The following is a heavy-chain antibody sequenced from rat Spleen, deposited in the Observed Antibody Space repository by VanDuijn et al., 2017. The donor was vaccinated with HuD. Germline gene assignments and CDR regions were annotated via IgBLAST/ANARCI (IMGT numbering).Heavy chain of an antibody. Sequence: EVQPQESGPGLVKPSQSLSLTCSVTGYSITSNYWGWIRKFPGNKLEWMGYINSAGSTNYNPSLKSRISITRDTSKNQFFLQVNSVTTEDTATYYCARSGLGAPFDYWGQGVMVTVSS. CDR1: GYSITSNY. CDR3: ARSGLGAPFDY. J-gene: IGHJ2*01. V-gene: IGHV3-3*01. CDR2: INSAGST. D-gene: IGHD5-1*01.